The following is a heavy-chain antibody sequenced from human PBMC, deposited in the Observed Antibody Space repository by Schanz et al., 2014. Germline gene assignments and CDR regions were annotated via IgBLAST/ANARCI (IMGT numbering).Heavy chain of an antibody. D-gene: IGHD2-2*01. V-gene: IGHV1-46*01. CDR1: GYTFINHD. CDR2: INPIDGST. CDR3: ARGSCTASGCYDAFDL. J-gene: IGHJ3*01. Sequence: QVQLVQSGAEVKKPGASVKVSCKASGYTFINHDVNWVRQATGQGLEWMGLINPIDGSTTYVWGFHGRLPMTRDTSTTTVYMVLSTLRSEDTAVYYCARGSCTASGCYDAFDLWGQGTLVTVSS.